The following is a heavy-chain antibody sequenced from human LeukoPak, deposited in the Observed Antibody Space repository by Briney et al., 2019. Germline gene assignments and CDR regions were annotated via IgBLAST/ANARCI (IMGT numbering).Heavy chain of an antibody. D-gene: IGHD4-17*01. CDR1: GGSFRGYY. CDR2: INHSGST. CDR3: ARQTTFDY. Sequence: PSETLSLTCAVYGGSFRGYYWSWIRQPPGKGLEWIGEINHSGSTNYNPSLKSRVTISVDTSKNQFSLKLSSVTAADTAVYYCARQTTFDYWGQGTLVTVSS. V-gene: IGHV4-34*01. J-gene: IGHJ4*02.